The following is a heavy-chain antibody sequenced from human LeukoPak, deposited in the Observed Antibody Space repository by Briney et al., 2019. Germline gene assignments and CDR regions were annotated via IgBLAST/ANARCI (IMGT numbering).Heavy chain of an antibody. CDR2: INPNSGGT. CDR3: ARDYDTIFGVLIPFDY. Sequence: ASVKVSCKASGYSFTGYYLHWVRQAPGQGLEWMGWINPNSGGTNYAQKFQGRVSMTRDTSINTAYVELIRLRPDDTAVYFCARDYDTIFGVLIPFDYWGQGTLVTVAS. V-gene: IGHV1-2*02. D-gene: IGHD3-3*01. CDR1: GYSFTGYY. J-gene: IGHJ4*02.